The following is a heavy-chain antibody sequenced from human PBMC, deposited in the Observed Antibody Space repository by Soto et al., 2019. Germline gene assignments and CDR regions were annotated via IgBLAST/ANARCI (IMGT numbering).Heavy chain of an antibody. J-gene: IGHJ4*02. CDR3: AKGPNYYDSSAFDY. D-gene: IGHD3-22*01. CDR1: GFTFSSYA. V-gene: IGHV3-23*01. CDR2: ISGSGGST. Sequence: GGSLRLSCAASGFTFSSYAMSWVRQAPGKGLEWVSAISGSGGSTYYADSVKGRFTISRDNSKNTLYLQMNSLRAEDTAVYYCAKGPNYYDSSAFDYWGQGTLVTVPQ.